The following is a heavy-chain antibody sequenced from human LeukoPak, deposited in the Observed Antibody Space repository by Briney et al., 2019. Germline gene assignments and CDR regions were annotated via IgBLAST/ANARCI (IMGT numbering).Heavy chain of an antibody. CDR3: ARQGYSYGYSDY. CDR1: GGSISSGGYY. J-gene: IGHJ4*02. V-gene: IGHV4-31*03. CDR2: IYYSGST. D-gene: IGHD5-18*01. Sequence: SQTLSLTCTVSGGSISSGGYYWSWIRQHPGKGLEWIGYIYYSGSTYYNPSLKSRVTISVDTSKNQFSLKLSSVTAADTAVYYCARQGYSYGYSDYWGQGTLVTVSS.